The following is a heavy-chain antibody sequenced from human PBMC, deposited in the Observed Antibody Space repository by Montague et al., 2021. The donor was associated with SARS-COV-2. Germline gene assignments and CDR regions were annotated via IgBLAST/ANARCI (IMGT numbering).Heavy chain of an antibody. Sequence: SETLSLTCTVSGGSISTYYWSWIRQPPGKGLEWIGYIYYSGSTNYYPSLKSRVTISVDTSKNQFSLKLSSVTAADTAVYYCASAVITMFRGVNSWAFDIWGQGTLVTVSS. CDR1: GGSISTYY. CDR2: IYYSGST. CDR3: ASAVITMFRGVNSWAFDI. D-gene: IGHD3-10*01. J-gene: IGHJ3*02. V-gene: IGHV4-59*01.